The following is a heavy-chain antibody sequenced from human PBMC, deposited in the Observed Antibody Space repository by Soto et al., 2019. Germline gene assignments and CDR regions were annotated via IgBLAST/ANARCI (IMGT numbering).Heavy chain of an antibody. D-gene: IGHD6-25*01. CDR3: ARGSIGFLKGGWFDP. V-gene: IGHV3-11*01. J-gene: IGHJ5*02. CDR2: ISSTGNTI. Sequence: QVQLVESGGGLVKPGGSLRLSCAVSGFTFSDYSMNWLRQAPGKGLEWVSYISSTGNTIYYADSVKGRFTISRDTANNSLHLQMNSLRADDTAVCFCARGSIGFLKGGWFDPWGQGTLVTVSS. CDR1: GFTFSDYS.